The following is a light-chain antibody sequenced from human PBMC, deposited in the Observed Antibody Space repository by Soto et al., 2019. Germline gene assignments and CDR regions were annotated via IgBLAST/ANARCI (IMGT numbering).Light chain of an antibody. CDR2: GNS. Sequence: QSVLTQPPSVSAAPGQRVTISCTGSSSNSGATYDVQWYQQLPGTAPKLLIYGNSNRPSGVPDRFSGSKSGTSASLAITGLQADDEADYYCQSYDSSLSAHYVFGSGTKVTVL. J-gene: IGLJ1*01. CDR3: QSYDSSLSAHYV. V-gene: IGLV1-40*01. CDR1: SSNSGATYD.